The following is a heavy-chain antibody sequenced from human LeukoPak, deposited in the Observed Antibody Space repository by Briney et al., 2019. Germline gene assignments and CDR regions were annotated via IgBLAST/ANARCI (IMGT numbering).Heavy chain of an antibody. CDR3: ARSREVTAAISYF. J-gene: IGHJ4*02. CDR1: GFSVSNNY. Sequence: GGSLRLSCVTTGFSVSNNYITWVRHAPGKGMEWGSVIYSGGTTYYGDSVEGRFTISRDNSRNTLNLQMNSLRAEDTAVYYCARSREVTAAISYFGGQGTLVTVSS. D-gene: IGHD2-2*01. V-gene: IGHV3-53*01. CDR2: IYSGGTT.